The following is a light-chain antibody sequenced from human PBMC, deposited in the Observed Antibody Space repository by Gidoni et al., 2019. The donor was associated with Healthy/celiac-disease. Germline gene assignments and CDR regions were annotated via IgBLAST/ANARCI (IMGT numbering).Light chain of an antibody. CDR2: GTN. CDR1: SLRSYY. Sequence: SSELTQDTAVSVALGQTVRITCQGDSLRSYYASWYQQKPGQAPVLVIYGTNNRPSGIPYRFSGSSSGNTASLTITGSQAEDEADYYCNSRDSSGNHHVVFGGGTKLTVL. J-gene: IGLJ2*01. CDR3: NSRDSSGNHHVV. V-gene: IGLV3-19*01.